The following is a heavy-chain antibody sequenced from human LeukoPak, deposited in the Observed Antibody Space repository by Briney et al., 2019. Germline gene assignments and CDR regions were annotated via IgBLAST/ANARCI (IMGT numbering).Heavy chain of an antibody. Sequence: GGSLRLSCAASGFTFSAYWMSWVRQAPGKGLEWVSSISSSSSYIYYADSVKGRFTISRDNAKNSLYLQMNSLRAEDTAVYYCARGYCSGGSCYGLGWFDPWGQGTLVTVSS. CDR2: ISSSSSYI. CDR1: GFTFSAYW. CDR3: ARGYCSGGSCYGLGWFDP. J-gene: IGHJ5*02. D-gene: IGHD2-15*01. V-gene: IGHV3-21*01.